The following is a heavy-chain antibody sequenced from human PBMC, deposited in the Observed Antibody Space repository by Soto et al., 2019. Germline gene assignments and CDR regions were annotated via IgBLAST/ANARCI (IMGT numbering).Heavy chain of an antibody. CDR3: ATDGGSTFSSAYNYFMDV. CDR1: GDTFNTYS. CDR2: IIPTVGTP. Sequence: QAQLVQSGAEVKKPGSSVSVSCKASGDTFNTYSISWLRQAPGQGLEWMGRIIPTVGTPNYAQKFQGRVTISADKSTSTAYMVLTSLTSDDTAVYYCATDGGSTFSSAYNYFMDVWGKGTTVTVSS. J-gene: IGHJ6*03. D-gene: IGHD3-16*01. V-gene: IGHV1-69*08.